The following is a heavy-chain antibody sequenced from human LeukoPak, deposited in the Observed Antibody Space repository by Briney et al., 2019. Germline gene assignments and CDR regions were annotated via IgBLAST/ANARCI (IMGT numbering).Heavy chain of an antibody. J-gene: IGHJ4*02. CDR1: GFTFGNFG. CDR2: IRSSGRTM. Sequence: GGSLRLSCEASGFTFGNFGMTWVRQAPGKGLEWVSHIRSSGRTMYYTDSVKGRFSISRDNARSSLFLQMTRLRDDDTAVYYCARAALTCGNSGCYYYFDFWGQGIPVTVSS. D-gene: IGHD2-15*01. V-gene: IGHV3-48*02. CDR3: ARAALTCGNSGCYYYFDF.